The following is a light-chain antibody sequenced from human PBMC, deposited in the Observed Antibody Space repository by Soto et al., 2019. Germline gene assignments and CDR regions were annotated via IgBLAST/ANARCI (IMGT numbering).Light chain of an antibody. CDR1: QSISSSY. J-gene: IGKJ1*01. Sequence: EVVVTQSPTTPSLSRGGRSNLPLRARQSISSSYLAWHQQKPGPAPRLLIYAASSRATGPPDRFSGSGSGTYFTLTISRLEPEYFAVYYCQRYGRSRTFGQGTKVDIK. CDR2: AAS. V-gene: IGKV3-20*01. CDR3: QRYGRSRT.